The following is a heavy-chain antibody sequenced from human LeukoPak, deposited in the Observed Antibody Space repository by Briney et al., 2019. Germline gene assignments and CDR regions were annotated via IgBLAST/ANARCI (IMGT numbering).Heavy chain of an antibody. J-gene: IGHJ4*02. CDR3: ARGHNFGFDY. CDR2: THYMFKWYN. Sequence: SQTLSLTCAISGDSVSSNSVAWHWIRQSPSRGLEWLGRTHYMFKWYNDYAVSVKSRITIDSDTSKNHFSLQLNSVTPEDTAVYYCARGHNFGFDYWGQGTLVTVSS. CDR1: GDSVSSNSVA. D-gene: IGHD1-1*01. V-gene: IGHV6-1*01.